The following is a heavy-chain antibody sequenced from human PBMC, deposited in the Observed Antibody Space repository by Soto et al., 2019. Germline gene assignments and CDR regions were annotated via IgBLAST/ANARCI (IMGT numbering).Heavy chain of an antibody. CDR3: AKFRMVRGVPRDY. V-gene: IGHV3-30*18. D-gene: IGHD3-10*01. CDR2: ISYDGSNK. CDR1: GFTFSSYG. J-gene: IGHJ4*02. Sequence: GGSLRLSCAASGFTFSSYGMHWVRQAPGKGLEWVAVISYDGSNKYYADSVKGRFTISRDNSKNTLYLQMNSLRAEDTAVYYCAKFRMVRGVPRDYWGQGTLVTVSS.